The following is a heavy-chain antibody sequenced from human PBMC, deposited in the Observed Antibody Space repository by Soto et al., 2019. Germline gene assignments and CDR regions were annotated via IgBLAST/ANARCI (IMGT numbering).Heavy chain of an antibody. J-gene: IGHJ6*02. CDR3: ARRNSGYDYYYYGMDV. CDR1: GYTFTSYY. D-gene: IGHD5-12*01. CDR2: INPSGGST. Sequence: ASVKVSCKASGYTFTSYYMHWVRQAPGQGLEWMGIINPSGGSTSYAQKFQGRVTMTRDTSTSTVYMELSSLRSEDTAVYYCARRNSGYDYYYYGMDVWGQGTTVTAP. V-gene: IGHV1-46*01.